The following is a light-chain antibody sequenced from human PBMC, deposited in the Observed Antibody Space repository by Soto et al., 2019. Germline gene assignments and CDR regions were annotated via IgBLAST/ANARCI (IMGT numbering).Light chain of an antibody. V-gene: IGLV2-11*01. Sequence: QSALTQPASVSGSPGQSITISCTGTSSDVGGYNYVSWYQQHPGKAPKLMIYDVSKRPSGVPDRFSGSKSGNTASLTISGLQAEDDADYYCCSYSGSYTSDVFGTGTKLTVL. CDR2: DVS. CDR1: SSDVGGYNY. J-gene: IGLJ1*01. CDR3: CSYSGSYTSDV.